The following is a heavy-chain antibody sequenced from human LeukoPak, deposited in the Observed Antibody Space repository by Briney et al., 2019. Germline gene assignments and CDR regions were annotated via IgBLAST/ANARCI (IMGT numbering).Heavy chain of an antibody. J-gene: IGHJ3*02. CDR2: INSDGSST. D-gene: IGHD6-13*01. Sequence: GGSLRLSCAASGFTFGSYWMHWVRQAPGKGLVWVSRINSDGSSTTYADSVKGRFTISRDNAKNTLYLQMNSLKTEDTAVYYCTTDSIAAAGTDAFDIWGQGTMVTVSS. V-gene: IGHV3-74*01. CDR3: TTDSIAAAGTDAFDI. CDR1: GFTFGSYW.